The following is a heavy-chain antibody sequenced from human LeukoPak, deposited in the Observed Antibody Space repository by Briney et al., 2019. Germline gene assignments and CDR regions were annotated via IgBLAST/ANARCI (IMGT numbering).Heavy chain of an antibody. V-gene: IGHV5-10-1*01. D-gene: IGHD3-22*01. J-gene: IGHJ4*02. Sequence: GESLKISCKGSGYSFTSYWISWVRQMPGKGLEWMGRIDPSDSYTNYSPSFQGHVTISADKSISTAYLQWSSLKASDTAMYYCARDKEWGHGPDSSGYYYVSAFDYWGQGTLVTVSS. CDR2: IDPSDSYT. CDR1: GYSFTSYW. CDR3: ARDKEWGHGPDSSGYYYVSAFDY.